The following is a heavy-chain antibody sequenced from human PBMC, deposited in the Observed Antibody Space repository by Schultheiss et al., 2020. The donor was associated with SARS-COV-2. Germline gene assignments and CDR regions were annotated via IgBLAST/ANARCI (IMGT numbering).Heavy chain of an antibody. CDR3: VRFSGSYYYYEGMDV. CDR2: ISSSSSYI. J-gene: IGHJ6*02. V-gene: IGHV3-21*01. Sequence: GGSLRLSCAASGFTFSSYSMNWVRQAPGKGLEWVSSISSSSSYIYYADSVKGRFTISRDNTKNSVYLQMNSLRVEDTAVYYCVRFSGSYYYYEGMDVWGQGTTVTVSS. CDR1: GFTFSSYS. D-gene: IGHD1-26*01.